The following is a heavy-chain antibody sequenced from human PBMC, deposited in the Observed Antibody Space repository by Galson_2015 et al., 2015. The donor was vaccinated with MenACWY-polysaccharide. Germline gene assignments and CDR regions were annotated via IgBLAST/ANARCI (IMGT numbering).Heavy chain of an antibody. CDR1: GGSLISGAFY. J-gene: IGHJ4*02. CDR3: ARDRGGEVTVPVN. CDR2: VYYSGGT. V-gene: IGHV4-31*11. D-gene: IGHD2-2*01. Sequence: TPSLPRAVSGGSLISGAFYLWWVPPRPGKGPEWVWGVYYSGGTHYHPSPQERPTRSGGTSTDQFSLHLNSVTAADTAVYYCARDRGGEVTVPVNWGQGTLVTVSS.